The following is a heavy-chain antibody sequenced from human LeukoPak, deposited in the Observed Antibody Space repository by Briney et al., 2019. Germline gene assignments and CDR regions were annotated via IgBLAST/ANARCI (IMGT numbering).Heavy chain of an antibody. D-gene: IGHD1-26*01. CDR3: ARSEFLYSGSYYPLDY. Sequence: GASVKVSCKASGGTFSSYAISWVRQAPGQGLEWMGRIIPIFGTANYAQKFQGRVTITTDESTSTAYMELSSLRSEGTAVYYCARSEFLYSGSYYPLDYWGQGTLVTVSS. J-gene: IGHJ4*02. CDR1: GGTFSSYA. V-gene: IGHV1-69*05. CDR2: IIPIFGTA.